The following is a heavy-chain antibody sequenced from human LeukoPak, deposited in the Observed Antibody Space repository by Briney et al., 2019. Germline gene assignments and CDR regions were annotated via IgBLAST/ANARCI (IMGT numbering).Heavy chain of an antibody. J-gene: IGHJ4*02. Sequence: SETLSLTXTVSGGSISSYYWSWIRQPPGKGLEWMGYIYYSGSTNYNPSLKSRVTISVDTSKNQFSLKLSSVTAADTAVYYCARGPLSGGGTTEYWGQGTLVTVSS. CDR3: ARGPLSGGGTTEY. CDR1: GGSISSYY. V-gene: IGHV4-59*01. D-gene: IGHD1-7*01. CDR2: IYYSGST.